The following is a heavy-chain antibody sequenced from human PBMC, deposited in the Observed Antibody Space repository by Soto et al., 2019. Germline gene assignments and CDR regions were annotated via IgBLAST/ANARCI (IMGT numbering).Heavy chain of an antibody. CDR1: GGSFSGYY. V-gene: IGHV4-34*01. CDR3: ARGPYGATVY. J-gene: IGHJ4*02. D-gene: IGHD4-17*01. CDR2: INHSGST. Sequence: SETLSLTCAVYGGSFSGYYWSWIRQPPGKGLEWIGEINHSGSTNYNPSLKSRVTISVDTSKNQFSLKLSSVTAADTAVYYCARGPYGATVYWGQGTLVTVSS.